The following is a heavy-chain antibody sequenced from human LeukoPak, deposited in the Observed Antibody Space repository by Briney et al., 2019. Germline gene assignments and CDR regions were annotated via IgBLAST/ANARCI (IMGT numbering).Heavy chain of an antibody. CDR3: ARDSIAVAGFDY. D-gene: IGHD6-19*01. CDR2: INPNSGGT. CDR1: GYTFTGYY. J-gene: IGHJ4*02. Sequence: ASVKVSCKASGYTFTGYYMHWVRQAPGQGLEWMGWINPNSGGTNYAQKFQGRVTMTRDTSISTAYMELSRLRSDDTAVYYCARDSIAVAGFDYWGQGTLVTVSS. V-gene: IGHV1-2*02.